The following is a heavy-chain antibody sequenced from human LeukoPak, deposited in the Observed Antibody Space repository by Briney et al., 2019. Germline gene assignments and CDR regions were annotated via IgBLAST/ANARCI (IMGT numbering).Heavy chain of an antibody. CDR1: GFTFDDYA. CDR2: ISWEGDTT. Sequence: GGSLRLSCAASGFTFDDYAMHWVRQAAGKGLEWVSLISWEGDTTYYADSVRGRFTISRDNSKNSLYLQMNSLTADDTAFYYCTRDTDYGSATNYFDHWGQGTLVSVSS. CDR3: TRDTDYGSATNYFDH. J-gene: IGHJ4*02. V-gene: IGHV3-43D*04. D-gene: IGHD3-10*01.